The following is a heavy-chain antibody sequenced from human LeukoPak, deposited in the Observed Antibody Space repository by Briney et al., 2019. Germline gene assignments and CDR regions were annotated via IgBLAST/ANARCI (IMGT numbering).Heavy chain of an antibody. Sequence: SETLSLTCTVSGGSISSSSYYWGWIRQPPGKGLEWIGYIYYSGSTYYNPSLKSRVTISVDTSKNQFSLKLSSVTAADTAVYYCARDFQSWAAAGINRFDPWGQGTLVTVSS. J-gene: IGHJ5*02. CDR2: IYYSGST. D-gene: IGHD6-13*01. V-gene: IGHV4-39*07. CDR1: GGSISSSSYY. CDR3: ARDFQSWAAAGINRFDP.